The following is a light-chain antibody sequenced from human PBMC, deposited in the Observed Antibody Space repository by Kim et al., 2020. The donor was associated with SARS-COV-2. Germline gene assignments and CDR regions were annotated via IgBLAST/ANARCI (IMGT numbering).Light chain of an antibody. CDR3: SSYAGDNYLYV. CDR1: SSDVGGYNY. CDR2: EVT. J-gene: IGLJ1*01. Sequence: QSVTISCTGTSSDVGGYNYVSWYQQHPGKAPKLMIYEVTKRPSGVPDRFSGSKSGNTASLTVSGLQAEDEADYYCSSYAGDNYLYVFGTGTKVTVL. V-gene: IGLV2-8*01.